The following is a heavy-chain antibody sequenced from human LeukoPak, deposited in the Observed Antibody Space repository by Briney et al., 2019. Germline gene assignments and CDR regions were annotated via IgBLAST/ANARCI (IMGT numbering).Heavy chain of an antibody. CDR3: ARAAKDYDILTGYPFDY. Sequence: SETLSLTCTVSGGSISSSSYYWGWIRQPPGKGLEWIGSIYYSGSTYYNPSLKSRVTISVDTSKNQFSLKLSSVTAADTAVYYCARAAKDYDILTGYPFDYWGQGTLVTVSS. CDR1: GGSISSSSYY. V-gene: IGHV4-39*07. CDR2: IYYSGST. D-gene: IGHD3-9*01. J-gene: IGHJ4*02.